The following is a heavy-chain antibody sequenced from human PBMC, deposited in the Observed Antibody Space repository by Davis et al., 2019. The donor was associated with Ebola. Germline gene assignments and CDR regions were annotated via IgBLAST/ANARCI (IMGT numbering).Heavy chain of an antibody. CDR2: INPNTGGT. CDR3: ARERADSSGSPIDY. V-gene: IGHV1-2*04. J-gene: IGHJ4*02. D-gene: IGHD6-19*01. CDR1: GYTFTGYY. Sequence: ASVKVSCKASGYTFTGYYMHWVRQAPGQGLEWMGWINPNTGGTNLAQKFQGWVTMTRDTSISTAYMELRSLRSDDTAVYYCARERADSSGSPIDYWGQGTLVTVSS.